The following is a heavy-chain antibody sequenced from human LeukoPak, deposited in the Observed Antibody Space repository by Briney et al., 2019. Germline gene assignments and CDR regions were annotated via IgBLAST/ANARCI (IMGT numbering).Heavy chain of an antibody. V-gene: IGHV3-30-3*01. CDR3: ARRERYSSSWYSLDY. D-gene: IGHD6-13*01. CDR2: ISYDGSNK. J-gene: IGHJ4*02. CDR1: GFTFSSYA. Sequence: GGSLRLSCAASGFTFSSYAMHWVRQAPGKGLEGVAVISYDGSNKYYADSVKGRFTISRDNSKNTLYLQMNSLRAENTDVYYCARRERYSSSWYSLDYWGQGTLVTVSS.